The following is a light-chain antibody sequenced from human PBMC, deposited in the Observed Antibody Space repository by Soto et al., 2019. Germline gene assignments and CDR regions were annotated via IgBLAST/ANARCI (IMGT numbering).Light chain of an antibody. CDR1: RSNIGNNF. J-gene: IGLJ1*01. V-gene: IGLV1-51*01. CDR3: GTWDSSLNGYV. Sequence: SVLTQPPSLSAAPGQEGTLSCFGSRSNIGNNFVSWYQQFPGTAPKLLIYDNYKRTSGITDRISGSKSGTSATLGITGLQAGDAADYYCGTWDSSLNGYVFGPGTKV. CDR2: DNY.